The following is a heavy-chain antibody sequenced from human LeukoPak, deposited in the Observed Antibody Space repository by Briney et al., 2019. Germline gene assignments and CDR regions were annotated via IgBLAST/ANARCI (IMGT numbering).Heavy chain of an antibody. V-gene: IGHV3-9*01. CDR2: ISWNSGSV. CDR3: AASGMIKGDY. CDR1: GLIFDDYA. D-gene: IGHD3-10*01. Sequence: GGSLRLSCAASGLIFDDYAMHWVRHAPGKGLEWVSGISWNSGSVGYADSVKGRFTISRDNAKNSLYLQMNSLRAEDTALYYCAASGMIKGDYWGQGTLVAVSS. J-gene: IGHJ4*02.